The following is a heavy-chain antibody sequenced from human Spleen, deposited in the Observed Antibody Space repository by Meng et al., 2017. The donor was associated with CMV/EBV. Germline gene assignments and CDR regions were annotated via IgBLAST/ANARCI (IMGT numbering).Heavy chain of an antibody. D-gene: IGHD4-11*01. CDR1: GYTFIAYY. J-gene: IGHJ6*02. Sequence: ASVKVSCKASGYTFIAYYIHWVRQAPGQGLEWMGWINPNSGGTNYAQKFQGRVTMTRDTSISTAYMELSRLRSDDTAVYYCARELSNHGFHYYYYYGMDVWGQGTTVIVSS. CDR2: INPNSGGT. V-gene: IGHV1-2*02. CDR3: ARELSNHGFHYYYYYGMDV.